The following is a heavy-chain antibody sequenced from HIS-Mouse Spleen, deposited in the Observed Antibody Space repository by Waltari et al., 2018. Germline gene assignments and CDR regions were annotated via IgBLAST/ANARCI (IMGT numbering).Heavy chain of an antibody. CDR2: IYYSGST. Sequence: QVQLQESGPGLVKPSETLSLTCTVSGGSISSYYWSWILQPPGKGLEWIGYIYYSGSTNYNPSLKSRVTISVDTSKNQFSLKLSSVTAADTAVYYCARRGLQPSPYWYFDLWGRGTLVTVSS. D-gene: IGHD1-1*01. CDR1: GGSISSYY. CDR3: ARRGLQPSPYWYFDL. V-gene: IGHV4-59*08. J-gene: IGHJ2*01.